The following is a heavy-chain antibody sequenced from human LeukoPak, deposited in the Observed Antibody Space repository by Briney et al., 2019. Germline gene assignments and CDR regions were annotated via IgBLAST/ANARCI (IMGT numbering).Heavy chain of an antibody. V-gene: IGHV3-43D*04. CDR2: ISWDGGST. J-gene: IGHJ6*04. CDR3: AKDPSGSGSYYGMGV. CDR1: GFTFDDYA. D-gene: IGHD3-10*01. Sequence: GGSLRLSCAASGFTFDDYAMHWVRQAPGKGLEWVSLISWDGGSTYYADSVKGRFTISRDNSKNSLYLQMNSLRAEDTALYYCAKDPSGSGSYYGMGVWGKGTTVTVSS.